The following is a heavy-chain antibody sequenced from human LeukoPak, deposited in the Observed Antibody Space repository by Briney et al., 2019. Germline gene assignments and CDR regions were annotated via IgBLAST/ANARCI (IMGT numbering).Heavy chain of an antibody. V-gene: IGHV3-23*01. Sequence: GGSLRLSCAASGFTFSSYSMNWVRQAPGKGLEWLSSISGSGTTYYADSLKGRFTISRDNSKNTLYLQIFSLRAEDTAVYYCARRSNYCGGGSCSFDIWGQGTMVTVSS. CDR1: GFTFSSYS. CDR2: ISGSGTT. D-gene: IGHD2-15*01. CDR3: ARRSNYCGGGSCSFDI. J-gene: IGHJ3*02.